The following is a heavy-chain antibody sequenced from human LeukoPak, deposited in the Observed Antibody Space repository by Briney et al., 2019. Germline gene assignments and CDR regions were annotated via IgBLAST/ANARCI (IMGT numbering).Heavy chain of an antibody. CDR3: ARESASKFDY. CDR2: TYYRSRWYN. Sequence: SQTLSVTCAISGDSVSSDSVAWNWIRHSPSRGLEWLGRTYYRSRWYNDYAVSVKSRITINPDTSKNQFSLQLNSVTPEDTAVYYCARESASKFDYWGQGTLVTVSS. CDR1: GDSVSSDSVA. V-gene: IGHV6-1*01. D-gene: IGHD6-25*01. J-gene: IGHJ4*02.